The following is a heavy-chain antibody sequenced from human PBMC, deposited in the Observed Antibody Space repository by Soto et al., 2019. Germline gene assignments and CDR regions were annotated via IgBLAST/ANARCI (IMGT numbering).Heavy chain of an antibody. J-gene: IGHJ6*02. CDR2: ISYDGTNK. CDR3: ARAEPAGFGETTASHYYGMDV. D-gene: IGHD3-3*01. CDR1: GFTFSGYA. V-gene: IGHV3-30-3*01. Sequence: VILVESGGGVVQPGRSLRLSCAASGFTFSGYALHWVRQTPGKGLEWMAVISYDGTNKYYAGSVEGRFTISRDNSRNTLFLQMNSLRPEDTAIYYCARAEPAGFGETTASHYYGMDVWGQGTTVTVSS.